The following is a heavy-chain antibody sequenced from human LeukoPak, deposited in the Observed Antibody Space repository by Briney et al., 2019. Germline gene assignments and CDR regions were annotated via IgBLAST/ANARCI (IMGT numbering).Heavy chain of an antibody. D-gene: IGHD7-27*01. CDR3: AKGTGDTAYYFDF. CDR2: IRVSGST. CDR1: GFTFSSYA. V-gene: IGHV3-23*01. J-gene: IGHJ4*02. Sequence: GGSLRLSCTTSGFTFSSYALSWVRQAPGKGLEWVSGIRVSGSTYYPDPVTGRFTISRDNSENTLYLQMSGLRAEDTAIYYCAKGTGDTAYYFDFWGQGVLVTVSS.